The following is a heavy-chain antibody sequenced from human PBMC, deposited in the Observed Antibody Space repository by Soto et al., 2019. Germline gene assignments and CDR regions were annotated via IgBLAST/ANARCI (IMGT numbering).Heavy chain of an antibody. Sequence: ASVKVSCKASGYTFTTYGVSWVRQAPGQGLEWMGWISTNNGDTYYVQSLQGRVTMTTDTSTSTAYMELRSLTSDDTAVYYCAREYCSSTSCYLPDYWGQGTLVTVSS. D-gene: IGHD2-2*01. CDR2: ISTNNGDT. J-gene: IGHJ4*02. CDR1: GYTFTTYG. V-gene: IGHV1-18*01. CDR3: AREYCSSTSCYLPDY.